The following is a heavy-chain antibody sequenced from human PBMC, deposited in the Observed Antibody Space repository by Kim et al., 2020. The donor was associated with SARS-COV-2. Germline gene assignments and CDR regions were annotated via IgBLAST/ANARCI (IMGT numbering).Heavy chain of an antibody. J-gene: IGHJ4*02. CDR2: IWFDGINK. V-gene: IGHV3-33*07. D-gene: IGHD2-2*01. CDR3: VRDGPDGKPVDY. Sequence: GGSLRLSCAASGFTFSSFGMYWVRQAPGKGLESVAVIWFDGINKNYADSVKGRFTISRDNSMNILYLQMNSLSTEDTAIYYCVRDGPDGKPVDYWGQGTLVTVSS. CDR1: GFTFSSFG.